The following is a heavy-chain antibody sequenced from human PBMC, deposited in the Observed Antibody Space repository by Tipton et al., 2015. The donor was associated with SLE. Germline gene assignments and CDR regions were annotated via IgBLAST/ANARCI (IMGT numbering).Heavy chain of an antibody. J-gene: IGHJ6*02. CDR2: IYSGGST. Sequence: SLRLSCAASGFTFSSYAMSWVRQAPGKGLEWASVIYSGGSTYYADSVKGRFTISRDNSKNTLYLQMNSLRAEDTAVYYCAKDLTHPPPGMVVWGQGTSAAVS. CDR3: AKDLTHPPPGMVV. CDR1: GFTFSSYA. V-gene: IGHV3-23*03. D-gene: IGHD2-21*02.